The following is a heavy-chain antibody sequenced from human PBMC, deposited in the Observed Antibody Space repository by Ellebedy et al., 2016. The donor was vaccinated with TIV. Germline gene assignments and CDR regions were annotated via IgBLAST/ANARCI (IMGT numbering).Heavy chain of an antibody. CDR1: GGSISSNDYY. CDR2: IYFGGNT. J-gene: IGHJ2*01. V-gene: IGHV4-31*03. Sequence: MPSETLSLTCTVSGGSISSNDYYWNWIRQHPGKGLEWIGYIYFGGNTSYNPSLQSRVTISMDTAKNQFSLDLNSVTAADTAVYYCARDLNYYESRGYSTSCGYFDLWGRGALVTVSS. D-gene: IGHD3-22*01. CDR3: ARDLNYYESRGYSTSCGYFDL.